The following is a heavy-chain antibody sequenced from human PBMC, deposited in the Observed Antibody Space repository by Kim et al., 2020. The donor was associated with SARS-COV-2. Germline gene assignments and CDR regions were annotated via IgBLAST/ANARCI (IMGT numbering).Heavy chain of an antibody. V-gene: IGHV3-23*01. CDR3: AARLGQFDAFEL. J-gene: IGHJ3*01. Sequence: GGSLRLSCAASGFNFISYDMGWIRLAPGKGLEWVSSISASGGTTYYADSFKGRFTISRDNNKKTLFLQMNNLRVEDTAVYFCAARLGQFDAFELWGQGTMVTVSS. CDR2: ISASGGTT. D-gene: IGHD3-9*01. CDR1: GFNFISYD.